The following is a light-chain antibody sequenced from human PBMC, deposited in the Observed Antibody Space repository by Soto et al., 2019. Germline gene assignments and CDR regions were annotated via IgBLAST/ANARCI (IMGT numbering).Light chain of an antibody. V-gene: IGLV2-14*01. CDR3: SSYTSSSTQV. Sequence: QSALTQPASVSGSPGQSITISCTGTSSDVGGYNYVSWYQQHPGKAPKLMIYDVSNRPSGVSNRFSGSKSGNTASLTISGRQAEDEADYYCSSYTSSSTQVFGTGTKVNVL. J-gene: IGLJ1*01. CDR2: DVS. CDR1: SSDVGGYNY.